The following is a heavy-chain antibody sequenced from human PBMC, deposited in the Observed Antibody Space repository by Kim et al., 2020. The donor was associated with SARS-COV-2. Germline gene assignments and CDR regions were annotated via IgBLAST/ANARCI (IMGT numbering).Heavy chain of an antibody. CDR2: ISYDGSNK. Sequence: GGSLRLSCAASGFTFSSYGMHWVRQAPGKGLEWVAVISYDGSNKYYADSVKGRFTISRDNSKNTLYLQMNSLRAEDTAVYYCAKDRTAVAGPSDYWGQGTLVTVSS. J-gene: IGHJ4*02. V-gene: IGHV3-30*18. CDR1: GFTFSSYG. D-gene: IGHD6-19*01. CDR3: AKDRTAVAGPSDY.